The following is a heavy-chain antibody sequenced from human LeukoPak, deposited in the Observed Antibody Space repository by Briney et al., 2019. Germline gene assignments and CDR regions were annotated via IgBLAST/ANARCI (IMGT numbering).Heavy chain of an antibody. CDR3: ARGPYYNPSDAFDL. D-gene: IGHD3-10*01. Sequence: PGGSLRLSCAASRFTFSNYWMSWVRQAPGKGLEWVANIKQDGSEKNYVGSVKGRFTISRDNAKNSLYLQMNSLRVEDTAVYYCARGPYYNPSDAFDLWGQGTVVTVFS. V-gene: IGHV3-7*01. CDR2: IKQDGSEK. CDR1: RFTFSNYW. J-gene: IGHJ3*01.